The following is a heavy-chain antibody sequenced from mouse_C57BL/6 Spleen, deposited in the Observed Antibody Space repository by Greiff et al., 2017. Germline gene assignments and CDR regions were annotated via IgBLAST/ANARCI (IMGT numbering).Heavy chain of an antibody. CDR2: ISYDGSN. J-gene: IGHJ3*01. CDR3: AREGKVWFAY. Sequence: DVQLQESGPGLVKPSQSLSLTCSVTGYSITSGYYWNWIRQFPGNKLEWMGYISYDGSNNYNPSLKNRISITRDTFKNQFFLKLNSVTTEDTATYYCAREGKVWFAYWGQGTLVTVSA. V-gene: IGHV3-6*01. CDR1: GYSITSGYY.